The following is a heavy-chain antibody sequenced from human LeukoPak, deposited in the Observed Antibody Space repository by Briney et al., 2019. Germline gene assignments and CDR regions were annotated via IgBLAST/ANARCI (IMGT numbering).Heavy chain of an antibody. D-gene: IGHD6-19*01. V-gene: IGHV3-7*01. CDR1: GFPYSRYN. Sequence: TGVPLRLSCEPSGFPYSRYNMDWVRQAPGKGLEWVASINEDGSEKYYVDSVKGRFTVSRDNARNSLYVQMNSLRVEDTAFYYCARDSGRFRLDYWGQGILVTVSS. CDR3: ARDSGRFRLDY. J-gene: IGHJ4*02. CDR2: INEDGSEK.